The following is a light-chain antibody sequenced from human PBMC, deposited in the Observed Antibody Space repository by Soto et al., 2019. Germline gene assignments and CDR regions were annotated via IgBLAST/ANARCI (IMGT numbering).Light chain of an antibody. V-gene: IGKV1-5*03. Sequence: DIKMTQSPSTLSASVGDRVTITCRASQSISSWLAWYHQKPGKAPKLLIYKASTLESGVPSRFSGSGSGTEFTLTIGGLQPEDFAIYYCHPYSSYSWTFGQGTKVDI. CDR3: HPYSSYSWT. CDR1: QSISSW. CDR2: KAS. J-gene: IGKJ1*01.